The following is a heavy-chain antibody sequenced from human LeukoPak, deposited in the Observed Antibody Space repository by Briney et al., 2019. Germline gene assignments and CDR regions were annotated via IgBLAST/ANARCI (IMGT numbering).Heavy chain of an antibody. Sequence: ASVKVSCKASGYTFTSYGISWVRQAPGQGLEWMGWISAYNGSTNYAQKLQGRVTMTTDTSTSTAYMELRSLRSDDTAVYYCARGRYCSGGSCYFLDYWGQGTLVTVSS. D-gene: IGHD2-15*01. CDR1: GYTFTSYG. CDR3: ARGRYCSGGSCYFLDY. J-gene: IGHJ4*02. V-gene: IGHV1-18*04. CDR2: ISAYNGST.